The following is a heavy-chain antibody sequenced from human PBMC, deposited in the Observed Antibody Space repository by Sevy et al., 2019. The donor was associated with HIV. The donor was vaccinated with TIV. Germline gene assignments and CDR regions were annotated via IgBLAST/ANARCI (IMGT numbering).Heavy chain of an antibody. CDR1: GFTFSDYY. V-gene: IGHV3-11*01. CDR2: ISRSGSTI. J-gene: IGHJ5*02. CDR3: ARENTMIEEHGWFDP. D-gene: IGHD3-22*01. Sequence: GGSLRLSCAASGFTFSDYYMSWIRQAPGKGLEWVSYISRSGSTINYADSVKGRFTISRDNAKNSLYLQISSLRAEDSAVYYCARENTMIEEHGWFDPWGQGTLVTVSS.